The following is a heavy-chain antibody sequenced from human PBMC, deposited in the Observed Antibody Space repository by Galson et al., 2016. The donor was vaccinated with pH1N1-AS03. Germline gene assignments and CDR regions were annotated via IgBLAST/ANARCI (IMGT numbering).Heavy chain of an antibody. D-gene: IGHD3-10*01. CDR2: INVGNGNT. Sequence: SVKVSCKASGYTFTKYAIHWLRQAPGQRPEWMGWINVGNGNTKYSQEFQGRVTITRDSSANTAYMELSSLRSEDTAVFYCARDPYYGSGTFSYGVLNWFDPWGQGTLVTVSS. J-gene: IGHJ5*02. V-gene: IGHV1-3*03. CDR1: GYTFTKYA. CDR3: ARDPYYGSGTFSYGVLNWFDP.